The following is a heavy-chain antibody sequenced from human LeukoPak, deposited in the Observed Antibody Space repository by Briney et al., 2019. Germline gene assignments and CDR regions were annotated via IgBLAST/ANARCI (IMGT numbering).Heavy chain of an antibody. CDR3: AHSGTVTTPHDAFDI. V-gene: IGHV2-5*01. Sequence: ESGPTLVKPTQTLTLTCTFSGFSLSTSGVGVGWIRQPPGKALEWLALIYWNDDKRYSPSLKSRLTITKYTSKNQVVLTMTNMDPVDTATYYCAHSGTVTTPHDAFDIWGQGTMVTVSS. CDR2: IYWNDDK. CDR1: GFSLSTSGVG. J-gene: IGHJ3*02. D-gene: IGHD4-17*01.